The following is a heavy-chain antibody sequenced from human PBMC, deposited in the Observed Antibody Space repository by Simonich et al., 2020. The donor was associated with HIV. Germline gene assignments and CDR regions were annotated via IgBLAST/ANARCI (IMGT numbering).Heavy chain of an antibody. D-gene: IGHD1-26*01. CDR2: VSRRGST. Sequence: QVKLQQWGAGLLKPSETLSLTCAVYVGSFSGYYWSGVRQSPGKGREWIGEVSRRGSTNSNPSLKSRVTISIDTSKNQFSLKLSSVTAADTAVYYCASQNSGRYYGYFQHWGQGTLVTVSS. J-gene: IGHJ1*01. V-gene: IGHV4-34*01. CDR1: VGSFSGYY. CDR3: ASQNSGRYYGYFQH.